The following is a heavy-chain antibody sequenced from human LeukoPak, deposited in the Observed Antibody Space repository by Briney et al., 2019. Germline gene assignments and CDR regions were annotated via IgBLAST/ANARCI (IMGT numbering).Heavy chain of an antibody. J-gene: IGHJ4*02. Sequence: ASVKVSCKASGGTFSSYAISWVRQAPGQGPEWMGGIIPIFGTANYAQKFQGRVTITADESTSTAYMELSSLRSEDTAVYYCARVRYSGYGHFDYWGQGTLVTVSS. D-gene: IGHD5-12*01. CDR2: IIPIFGTA. CDR1: GGTFSSYA. CDR3: ARVRYSGYGHFDY. V-gene: IGHV1-69*13.